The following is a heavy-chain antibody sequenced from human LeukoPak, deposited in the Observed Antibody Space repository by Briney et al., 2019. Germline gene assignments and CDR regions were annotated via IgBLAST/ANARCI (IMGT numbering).Heavy chain of an antibody. CDR1: GGSFSGYY. J-gene: IGHJ4*02. CDR3: ASSIVGATPAYYFDY. V-gene: IGHV4-34*01. Sequence: SETLSLTCAVYGGSFSGYYWSWIRQPPGKGLEWIGEINHSGSTNYNPSLKSRVTISVDTSKNQFSLKLSSVTAADTAVYYCASSIVGATPAYYFDYWGQGTLVTVSS. D-gene: IGHD1-26*01. CDR2: INHSGST.